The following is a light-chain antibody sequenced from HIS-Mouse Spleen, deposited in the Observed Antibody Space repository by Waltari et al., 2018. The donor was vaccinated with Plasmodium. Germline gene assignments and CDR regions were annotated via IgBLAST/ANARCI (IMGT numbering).Light chain of an antibody. Sequence: SYELTQPPSVSVSPGQTARITCSGDALPKQYAYWYQQKPGQAPVVVIYKDSERPSGIPGGFSGSSSGTTVTLTISGVQAEDEADYYCQSADSSGTYVFGTGTKVTVL. V-gene: IGLV3-25*03. J-gene: IGLJ1*01. CDR2: KDS. CDR3: QSADSSGTYV. CDR1: ALPKQY.